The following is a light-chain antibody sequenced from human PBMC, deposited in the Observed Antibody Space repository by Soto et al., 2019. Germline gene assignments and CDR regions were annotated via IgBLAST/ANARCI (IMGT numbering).Light chain of an antibody. Sequence: QSALTQPASVSGSPGQSITISCTGTSSDLGTYNYVSWYQQHPGKAPKLMIYEVNDRPSGVSNRFSGSKSGNTASLTISGHQAEDEADYYCSSYTTSNSVVFGGGTKLTVL. CDR2: EVN. CDR1: SSDLGTYNY. J-gene: IGLJ2*01. V-gene: IGLV2-14*01. CDR3: SSYTTSNSVV.